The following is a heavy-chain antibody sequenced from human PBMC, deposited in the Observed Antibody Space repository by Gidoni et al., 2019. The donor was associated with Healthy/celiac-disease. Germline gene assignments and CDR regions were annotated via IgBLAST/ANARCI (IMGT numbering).Heavy chain of an antibody. V-gene: IGHV3-73*02. J-gene: IGHJ6*02. Sequence: EVQLVASGGGLVQPGGSLTLSCPPSGFTFSRSAMHWVRQASGKGLEWVGRIRSKSNSYATAYAASVKGRFTISRDDSKNTAYLQMNSLKTEDTAVYYCTRPSIAAAGRTFYYYGMDVWGQGTTVTVSS. CDR2: IRSKSNSYAT. CDR3: TRPSIAAAGRTFYYYGMDV. CDR1: GFTFSRSA. D-gene: IGHD6-13*01.